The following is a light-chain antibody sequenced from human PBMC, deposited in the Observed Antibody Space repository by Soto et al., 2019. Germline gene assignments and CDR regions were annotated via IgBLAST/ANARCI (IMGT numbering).Light chain of an antibody. CDR3: QQYNNWPRT. CDR2: GAS. J-gene: IGKJ1*01. Sequence: EIVMTQSPATLSVSPGERATISCRASQSVSGNLAWYQQKPGQAPRLLIYGASTGATGIPARFSGSGSGTEVTLTIRSLQSEDFAVYYCQQYNNWPRTFGQGTKVEIK. CDR1: QSVSGN. V-gene: IGKV3-15*01.